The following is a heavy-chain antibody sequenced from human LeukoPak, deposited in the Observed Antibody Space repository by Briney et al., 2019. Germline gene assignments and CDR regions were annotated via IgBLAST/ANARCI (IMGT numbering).Heavy chain of an antibody. CDR2: INPSGGST. Sequence: EASVKVSCKASGYTFTSYYMHWVRQAPGQGLEWMGIINPSGGSTSYAQKFQGRVTMTRDTSTSTVYMELSSLRSEDTAVYYCALDTAMVNAFDIWGQGTMVTVSS. CDR1: GYTFTSYY. J-gene: IGHJ3*02. V-gene: IGHV1-46*03. D-gene: IGHD5-18*01. CDR3: ALDTAMVNAFDI.